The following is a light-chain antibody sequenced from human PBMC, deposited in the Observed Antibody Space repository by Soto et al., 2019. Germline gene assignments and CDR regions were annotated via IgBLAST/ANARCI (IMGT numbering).Light chain of an antibody. CDR1: SGHSSYA. CDR2: LNSDGSH. CDR3: QTWGTGAVGV. V-gene: IGLV4-69*01. J-gene: IGLJ7*01. Sequence: QPVLTQSPSASASLGASVKLTCTLSSGHSSYAIAWHQQQPEKGPRYLMKLNSDGSHSKGDGIPDRFSGSSSGAGRYLTISSLQSEDEAYYYCQTWGTGAVGVFGGGTQLTVL.